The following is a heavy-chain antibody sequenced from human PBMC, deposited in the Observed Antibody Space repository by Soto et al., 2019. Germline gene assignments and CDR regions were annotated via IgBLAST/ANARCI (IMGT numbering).Heavy chain of an antibody. D-gene: IGHD3-3*01. V-gene: IGHV3-11*01. Sequence: QMQLVESGGGLVKPGGSLRLSCAASTFTFTDSRFPFSDYFINWIRQGPGQGLEWLASISSSGTTTCYAESVKGRFTNSRDNAKISVFLQVNSLVDDDTAVYYGARGDLRFLQGIDSWGQGTLVTVSS. J-gene: IGHJ5*01. CDR2: ISSSGTTT. CDR3: ARGDLRFLQGIDS. CDR1: TFTFTDSRFPFSDYF.